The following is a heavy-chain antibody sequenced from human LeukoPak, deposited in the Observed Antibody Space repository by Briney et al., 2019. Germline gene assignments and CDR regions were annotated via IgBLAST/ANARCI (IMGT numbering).Heavy chain of an antibody. V-gene: IGHV4-34*01. CDR2: INHSGST. CDR3: ARRRNLHAFDI. CDR1: DGSISSGGYS. Sequence: PSETLSLTCAVSDGSISSGGYSWSWIRQPPGKGLEWIGEINHSGSTNYNPSLKSRVTISVDTSKNQFSLKLSSVTAADTAVYYCARRRNLHAFDIWGQGTMVTVSS. J-gene: IGHJ3*02.